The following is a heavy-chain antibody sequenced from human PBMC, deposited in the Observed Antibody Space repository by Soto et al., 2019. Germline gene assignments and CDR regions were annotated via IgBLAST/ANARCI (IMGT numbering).Heavy chain of an antibody. CDR1: GGTFSSYA. CDR2: INPNSGGT. CDR3: ASMTTQFDY. J-gene: IGHJ4*02. Sequence: ASVKVSCKASGGTFSSYAISWVRQAPGQGLEWMGWINPNSGGTNYAQKFQGRVTMTRDTSISTAYMELSRLRSDDTAVYYCASMTTQFDYWGQGPLVTGS. D-gene: IGHD4-17*01. V-gene: IGHV1-2*02.